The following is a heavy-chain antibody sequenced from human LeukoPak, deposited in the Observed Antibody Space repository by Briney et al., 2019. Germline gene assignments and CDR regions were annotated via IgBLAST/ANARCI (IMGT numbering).Heavy chain of an antibody. D-gene: IGHD5-18*01. Sequence: GESLKISCKGSGYSFTSYWISWVRQMPGKGLEWMGIIYPGDSDTRYSPSFQGQVTISADKSISTAYLQWSSLKASDTAMYYCASSNVDTAMSFDYWGQGTLVTVSS. CDR3: ASSNVDTAMSFDY. CDR2: IYPGDSDT. CDR1: GYSFTSYW. J-gene: IGHJ4*02. V-gene: IGHV5-51*01.